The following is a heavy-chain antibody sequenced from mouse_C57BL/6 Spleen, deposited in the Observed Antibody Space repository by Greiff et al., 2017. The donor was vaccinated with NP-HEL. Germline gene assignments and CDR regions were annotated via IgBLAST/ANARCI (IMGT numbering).Heavy chain of an antibody. D-gene: IGHD3-1*01. CDR1: GYTFTSYW. V-gene: IGHV1-69*01. J-gene: IGHJ1*03. CDR2: IDPSDSYT. CDR3: ASGLDYWYFDV. Sequence: VQLQQPGAELVMPGASVKLSCKASGYTFTSYWMHWVKQRPGQGLEWIGEIDPSDSYTNYNQKFKGKSTLTVDKSSSTAYMQLSSLTSEDSAVYYCASGLDYWYFDVWGTGTTVTVSS.